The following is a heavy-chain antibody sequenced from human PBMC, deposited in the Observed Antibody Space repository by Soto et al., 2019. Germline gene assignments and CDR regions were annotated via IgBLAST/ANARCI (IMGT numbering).Heavy chain of an antibody. CDR3: ARDLLRAAAGTTGAFDI. V-gene: IGHV3-66*01. CDR2: IYSGGST. D-gene: IGHD6-13*01. CDR1: GFTVRSNY. Sequence: GGSLRLSCAASGFTVRSNYMSWVRQAPGKGLEWVSVIYSGGSTYYADSVKGRFTISRDNSKNTLYLQMNSLRAEDTAVYYCARDLLRAAAGTTGAFDIWGQGTMVTVSS. J-gene: IGHJ3*02.